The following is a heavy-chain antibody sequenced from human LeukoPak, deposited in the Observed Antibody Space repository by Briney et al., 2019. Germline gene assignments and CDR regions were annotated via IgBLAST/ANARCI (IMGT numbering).Heavy chain of an antibody. D-gene: IGHD5-18*01. V-gene: IGHV3-33*01. CDR2: IWHDGSHK. CDR1: AFPFSSYG. Sequence: PGRSLRLSCAASAFPFSSYGMHWVRQAPGKGLEWVAVIWHDGSHKYYADSVKGRFTISRDNSKNTLYLQMNSLRAEDTAVYYCARDLVGASYGYDYYYGMDVWGQGTTVTVSS. J-gene: IGHJ6*02. CDR3: ARDLVGASYGYDYYYGMDV.